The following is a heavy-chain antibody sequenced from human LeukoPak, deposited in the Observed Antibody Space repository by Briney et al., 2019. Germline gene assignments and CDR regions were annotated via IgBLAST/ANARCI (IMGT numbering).Heavy chain of an antibody. D-gene: IGHD3-22*01. CDR1: GFTFSSYA. J-gene: IGHJ6*02. CDR2: ISGSGGST. Sequence: GGSLRLSCAASGFTFSSYAMSWVRQAPGEGLEWVSAISGSGGSTYYADSVKGRFTISRDNSRITLYLQMNSLRAEDTAVYYCAKLLYYYDSSGYSAYYYGMDVWGQGTTVTVSS. CDR3: AKLLYYYDSSGYSAYYYGMDV. V-gene: IGHV3-23*01.